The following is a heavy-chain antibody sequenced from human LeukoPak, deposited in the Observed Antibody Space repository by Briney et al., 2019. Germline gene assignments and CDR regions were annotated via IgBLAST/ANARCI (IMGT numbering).Heavy chain of an antibody. CDR2: TNIGGTNT. CDR3: VTDGAGFDT. CDR1: GFTFNDYY. V-gene: IGHV3-11*01. Sequence: GGSLRLSCAASGFTFNDYYMSWIRQAPGKGLEWLSYTNIGGTNTHYADSVKGRFTISRDNAKKSLYLEMNNLRAEDTAVYYRVTDGAGFDTWGQGVLVTVSS. J-gene: IGHJ5*02.